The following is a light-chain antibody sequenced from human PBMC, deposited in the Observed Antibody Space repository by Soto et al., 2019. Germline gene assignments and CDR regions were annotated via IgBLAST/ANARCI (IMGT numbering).Light chain of an antibody. V-gene: IGLV1-44*01. CDR1: RSNIGGNF. J-gene: IGLJ2*01. CDR2: NDD. CDR3: ATWDDRLNVL. Sequence: QSVLTQPPSASGTPGQRVTISCSGSRSNIGGNFVNWYQQFPGSAPKLLIYNDDQRPSGVPDRFSASKSGTSASLAISGLQSEDEADYYCATWDDRLNVLVGGGTKVTVL.